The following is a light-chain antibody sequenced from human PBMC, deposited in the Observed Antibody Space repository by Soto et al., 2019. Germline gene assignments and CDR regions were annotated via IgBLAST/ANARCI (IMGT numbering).Light chain of an antibody. V-gene: IGKV3-11*01. Sequence: EIVLTQSPATLSLSPGERATLSCRASQSVSSYLAWYQQKPGQAPRLLIYDASNRATGIPARFSGSGSGTDLTLSVSSLDPEDFALCYCQQYGGSPRTFGQGTKVDIK. J-gene: IGKJ1*01. CDR3: QQYGGSPRT. CDR1: QSVSSY. CDR2: DAS.